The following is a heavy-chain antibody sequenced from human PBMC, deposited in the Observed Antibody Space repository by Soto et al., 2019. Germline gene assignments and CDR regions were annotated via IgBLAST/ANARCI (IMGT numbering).Heavy chain of an antibody. CDR2: IYYRGDT. CDR1: GGSISTSNYY. D-gene: IGHD6-13*01. J-gene: IGHJ4*02. V-gene: IGHV4-39*01. Sequence: QLQLQESGPGLVKPSETLSLTCNVSGGSISTSNYYWAWVRQAPGKGLEWIANIYYRGDTYYHPSLRTRLTVSVDTSKNQFSLRLTSLTAADTAMYFCASLQVPGNFDYWGQGTQVTVSS. CDR3: ASLQVPGNFDY.